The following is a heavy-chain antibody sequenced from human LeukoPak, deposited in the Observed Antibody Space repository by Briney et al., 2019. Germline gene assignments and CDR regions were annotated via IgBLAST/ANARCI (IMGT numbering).Heavy chain of an antibody. V-gene: IGHV4-59*08. CDR1: GGFISSYY. CDR2: IYYSGST. J-gene: IGHJ2*01. D-gene: IGHD5-12*01. CDR3: ARRGAYSGNDLAWYFDL. Sequence: SGTLSLTCTVSGGFISSYYWSWLRQPPGKGLEGIGHIYYSGSTSYNPSLKSRVTMSADTSKNQFSLRLSSVTAADTAVYYCARRGAYSGNDLAWYFDLWGRGTLVTVSS.